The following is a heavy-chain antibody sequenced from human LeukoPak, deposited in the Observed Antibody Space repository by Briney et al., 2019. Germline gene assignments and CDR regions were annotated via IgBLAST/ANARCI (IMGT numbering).Heavy chain of an antibody. D-gene: IGHD1-1*01. CDR1: GFSISGYY. CDR3: VRERLDDAGYYYMNV. CDR2: THYTRNT. J-gene: IGHJ6*03. Sequence: PSETLSLTCTVYGFSISGYYWSWIRQSPGKGLEGIGYTHYTRNTKSNHSHKTRVTISVATSKKQFSLNLSCVTAADTAVYYCVRERLDDAGYYYMNVWGKGTTVTVSS. V-gene: IGHV4-59*01.